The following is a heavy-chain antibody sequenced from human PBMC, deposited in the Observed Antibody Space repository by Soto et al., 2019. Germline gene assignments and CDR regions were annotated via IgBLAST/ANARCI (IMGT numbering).Heavy chain of an antibody. CDR3: AGAHEEGFDY. CDR2: IYYSGST. CDR1: GGSISRYY. Sequence: QVQLQESSPGLVKPSETLSLTCTVSGGSISRYYWSWIRQPPGKGLEWIGYIYYSGSTNYNPSLKSRVTIAVDTSKNQFSLKLSSVTAADTAVYYCAGAHEEGFDYWGQGTLVTVSS. J-gene: IGHJ4*02. V-gene: IGHV4-59*01.